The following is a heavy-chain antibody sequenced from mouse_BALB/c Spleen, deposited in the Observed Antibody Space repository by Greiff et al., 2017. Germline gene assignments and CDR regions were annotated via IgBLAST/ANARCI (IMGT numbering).Heavy chain of an antibody. Sequence: QVQLQQSGPGLVQPSQSLSITCTVSGFSLTSYGVHWVRQSPGKGLEWLGVIWRGGSTDYNAAFMSRLSITKDNSKSQVFFKMNSLQADDTAIYYCAKKEGPYYGLYYYAMDYWGQGTSVTVSS. D-gene: IGHD2-10*01. CDR1: GFSLTSYG. CDR3: AKKEGPYYGLYYYAMDY. V-gene: IGHV2-5*01. CDR2: IWRGGST. J-gene: IGHJ4*01.